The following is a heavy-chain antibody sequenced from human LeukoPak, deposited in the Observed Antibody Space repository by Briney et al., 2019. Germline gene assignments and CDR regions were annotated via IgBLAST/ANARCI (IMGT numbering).Heavy chain of an antibody. CDR3: ASTLYGAYGSYDY. J-gene: IGHJ4*02. V-gene: IGHV1-2*02. Sequence: ASVKVSCKASGYTFTGCYMHWVRQAPGQGLEWMGWINPNSGGTNYAQKFQGRVTMTRDTSISTAYMELSRLRSDDTAVYYCASTLYGAYGSYDYWGQGTLVTVSS. CDR1: GYTFTGCY. D-gene: IGHD4-17*01. CDR2: INPNSGGT.